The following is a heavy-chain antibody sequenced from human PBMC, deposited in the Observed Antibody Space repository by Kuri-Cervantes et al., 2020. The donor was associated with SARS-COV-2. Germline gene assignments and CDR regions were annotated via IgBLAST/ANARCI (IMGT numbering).Heavy chain of an antibody. CDR1: GGSISSGSYY. CDR2: IYTSGST. CDR3: ARHMAGTFDY. V-gene: IGHV4-61*02. Sequence: SCTVSGGSISSGSYYWSWIRQPAGKGLEWIGRIYTSGSTNYNPSPKSRVTISVDTSKNQFSLKLSSVTAADTAVYYCARHMAGTFDYWGQGTLVTVSS. J-gene: IGHJ4*02. D-gene: IGHD2-21*01.